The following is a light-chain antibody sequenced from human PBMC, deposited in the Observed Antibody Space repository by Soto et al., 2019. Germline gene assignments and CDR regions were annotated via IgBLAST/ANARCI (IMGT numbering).Light chain of an antibody. Sequence: DIPVTQSPSSLSASVGDRVTFTCRSSQTIGSHLNWYQQKSGKAPKLLIYFASTLESGVPSRFSGSGSGTDFTLTISSLQPDDFATYYCQQTYNSPTFGQGTKVEVK. V-gene: IGKV1-39*01. CDR1: QTIGSH. CDR2: FAS. J-gene: IGKJ1*01. CDR3: QQTYNSPT.